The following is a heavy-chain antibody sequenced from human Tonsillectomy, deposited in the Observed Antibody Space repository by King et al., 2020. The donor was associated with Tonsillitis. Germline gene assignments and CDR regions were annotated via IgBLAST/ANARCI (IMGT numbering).Heavy chain of an antibody. Sequence: VQLVESGAEVKKPGASVKVSCKASGYTFTGYYMHWVRQAPGQGLEWMGWINPNSGVTNYEQKLQGRVTMTRDTSISTAYMVLSNLRSDDTAVFYCARDEVALDAFHIWGQGTMVTVSS. D-gene: IGHD2-15*01. V-gene: IGHV1-2*02. CDR1: GYTFTGYY. J-gene: IGHJ3*02. CDR3: ARDEVALDAFHI. CDR2: INPNSGVT.